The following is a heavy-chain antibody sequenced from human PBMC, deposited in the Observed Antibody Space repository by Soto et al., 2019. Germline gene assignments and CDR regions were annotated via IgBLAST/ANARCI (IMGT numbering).Heavy chain of an antibody. V-gene: IGHV1-69*06. CDR3: ASKAAWSGDVYAFDS. CDR2: IIPLFGTA. J-gene: IGHJ4*02. D-gene: IGHD3-3*01. Sequence: QVYLVQSGAEVKKPGSSVKISCKASGGIFSSNTINWVRQAAGQGLEWMGGIIPLFGTANYAEKFQGRVTITADKSTKTEYMELTSLRSEDTAVYYWASKAAWSGDVYAFDSWGQGTLVTVSS. CDR1: GGIFSSNT.